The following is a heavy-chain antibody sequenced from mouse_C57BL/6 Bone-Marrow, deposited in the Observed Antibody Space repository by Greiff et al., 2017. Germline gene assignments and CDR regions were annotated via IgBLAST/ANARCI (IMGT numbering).Heavy chain of an antibody. CDR1: GFTFSDYG. V-gene: IGHV5-17*01. CDR3: AKGCSCWFAY. CDR2: ISSGSSTI. Sequence: EVKLMESGGGLVKPGGSLKLSCAASGFTFSDYGMHWVRQAPEKGLEWVAYISSGSSTIYYADTVKGRFTISRDNAKNTLFLQMTSLRSEDTAMYYCAKGCSCWFAYWGQGTLVTVSA. D-gene: IGHD3-3*01. J-gene: IGHJ3*01.